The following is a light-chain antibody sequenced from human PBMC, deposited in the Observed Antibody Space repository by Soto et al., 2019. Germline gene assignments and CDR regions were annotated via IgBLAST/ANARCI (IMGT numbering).Light chain of an antibody. CDR3: QEYNGWPPYT. CDR1: QSVNNN. CDR2: GAS. J-gene: IGKJ2*01. Sequence: EVLMTQSPATLSVSPGERVTLSCRASQSVNNNLAWYQQKPGQAPRLLISGASIRATGIPARFSGSGSETEFTLTIGSLQSEDFALYYCQEYNGWPPYTFGQGTKLEIK. V-gene: IGKV3-15*01.